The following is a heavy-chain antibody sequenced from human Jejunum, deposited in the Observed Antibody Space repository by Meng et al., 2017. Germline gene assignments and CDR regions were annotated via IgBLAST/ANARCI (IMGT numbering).Heavy chain of an antibody. CDR2: SRNKGDSSTT. V-gene: IGHV3-72*01. CDR3: ARGYNYYRESSAYSY. Sequence: SWAASGFTFGDYYMDWVRQAPGKGLEWVGRSRNKGDSSTTQYAASGRGRFTISRDDSRNSLSLQMNSLKTEDTAMYYCARGYNYYRESSAYSYWGQGTLVTVSS. D-gene: IGHD3-22*01. J-gene: IGHJ4*02. CDR1: GFTFGDYY.